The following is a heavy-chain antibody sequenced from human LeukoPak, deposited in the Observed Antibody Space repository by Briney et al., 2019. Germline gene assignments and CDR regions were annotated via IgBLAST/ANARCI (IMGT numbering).Heavy chain of an antibody. CDR1: GFTFEDYA. Sequence: GRSLRLSCAASGFTFEDYAMHWVRQAPGQGLEWVSGITWNSGSIDYADSVKGRFTISRDNAKNSLYLQMNSLRSEDTAFYYCARAAAGAAPLNWGQGTLVTVSS. CDR3: ARAAAGAAPLN. CDR2: ITWNSGSI. D-gene: IGHD6-13*01. V-gene: IGHV3-9*01. J-gene: IGHJ4*02.